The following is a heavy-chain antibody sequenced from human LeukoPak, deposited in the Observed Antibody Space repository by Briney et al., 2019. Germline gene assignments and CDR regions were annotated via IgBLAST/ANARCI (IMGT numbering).Heavy chain of an antibody. CDR3: ARVLGWAAFDY. J-gene: IGHJ4*02. CDR2: IYSSGST. CDR1: GGSISSFY. Sequence: SETLSLTCTVSGGSISSFYWSWFRQPAGKGPEWIGRIYSSGSTNYNPSLKSRVTMSVDTSKNQFSLKLSSVTAAGTAVYYCARVLGWAAFDYWGQGTLVTVSS. D-gene: IGHD2-15*01. V-gene: IGHV4-4*07.